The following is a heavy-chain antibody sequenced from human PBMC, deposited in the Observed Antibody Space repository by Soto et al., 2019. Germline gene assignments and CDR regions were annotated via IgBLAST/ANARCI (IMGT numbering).Heavy chain of an antibody. CDR2: IHTSAGST. J-gene: IGHJ5*02. CDR1: GFTFSNYA. V-gene: IGHV3-23*05. CDR3: AILPTGYPNWFGP. D-gene: IGHD3-9*01. Sequence: PGGSLRLSCAASGFTFSNYAMSWVRQAPGKGLEWVSAIHTSAGSTYYADSVKGRFTISRDNSKNTLYLQMNSLRGEDTALYYCAILPTGYPNWFGPWGQGTLVTVS.